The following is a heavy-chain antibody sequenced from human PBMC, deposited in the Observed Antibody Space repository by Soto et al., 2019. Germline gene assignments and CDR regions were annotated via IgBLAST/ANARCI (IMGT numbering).Heavy chain of an antibody. D-gene: IGHD3-22*01. V-gene: IGHV1-18*01. CDR3: ARDSRIYDSSGLLFDY. CDR2: ISAYNGNT. CDR1: GYRYTTYG. J-gene: IGHJ4*02. Sequence: ASVKLSCVACGYRYTTYGISWVRQAPGQGLEWMGWISAYNGNTDYAQKFQGRVTMTTDTSTSTVYMDLRILRSDDTAVYYCARDSRIYDSSGLLFDYWGQGTLVTVSS.